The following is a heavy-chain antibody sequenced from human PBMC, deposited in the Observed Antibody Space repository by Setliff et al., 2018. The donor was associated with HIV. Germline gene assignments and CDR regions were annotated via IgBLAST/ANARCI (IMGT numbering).Heavy chain of an antibody. D-gene: IGHD1-7*01. V-gene: IGHV1-8*01. CDR1: GYTFTSND. J-gene: IGHJ3*02. CDR3: AADPQTGTTSYDAFDI. CDR2: MNPNSGNT. Sequence: ASVKVSCKASGYTFTSNDINWVRQATGQGLEWMGWMNPNSGNTGYAQKFQERVTITRDMSTSRAYMELSGLRTEDTAVYYCAADPQTGTTSYDAFDIWGQGTVVTVSS.